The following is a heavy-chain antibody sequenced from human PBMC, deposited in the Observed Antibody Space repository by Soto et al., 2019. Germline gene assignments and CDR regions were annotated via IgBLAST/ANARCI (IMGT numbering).Heavy chain of an antibody. V-gene: IGHV1-69*13. J-gene: IGHJ4*02. Sequence: AAVKVSCKACGGTFSSYAISWVRQAPGQGLEWMGGIIPIFGTANYAQKFQGRVTITADESTSTAYMELSSLRSEDTAVYYCARDRAAAGDDYWGQGTLVTVSS. CDR1: GGTFSSYA. CDR3: ARDRAAAGDDY. CDR2: IIPIFGTA. D-gene: IGHD6-13*01.